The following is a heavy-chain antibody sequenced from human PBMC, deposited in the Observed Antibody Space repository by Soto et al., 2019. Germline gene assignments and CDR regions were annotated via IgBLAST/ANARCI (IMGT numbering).Heavy chain of an antibody. D-gene: IGHD3-9*01. Sequence: QPGGSLRLSCAASGFTFSSYGMHWVRQAPGKGLEWVAVISYDGSNKYYADSVKGRFTISRDNSKNTLYLQMNSLRAEDTAVYYCANLPSPHYDILTGYSPSDVWGQGTTVTVSS. CDR3: ANLPSPHYDILTGYSPSDV. J-gene: IGHJ6*02. CDR1: GFTFSSYG. V-gene: IGHV3-30*18. CDR2: ISYDGSNK.